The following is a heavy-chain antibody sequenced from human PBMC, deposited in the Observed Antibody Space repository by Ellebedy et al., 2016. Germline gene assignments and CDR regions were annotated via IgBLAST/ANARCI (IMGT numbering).Heavy chain of an antibody. Sequence: SETLSLTCTVSGGSISSYYWSWIRQPPGKGLEWIGYIYYSGSTYYNPSLKSRVTISVDTSKNQFSLKLSSVTAADTAVYYCARDREVAAAGTGAYYYYGMDVWGQGTTVTVSS. J-gene: IGHJ6*02. V-gene: IGHV4-59*12. CDR2: IYYSGST. CDR1: GGSISSYY. CDR3: ARDREVAAAGTGAYYYYGMDV. D-gene: IGHD6-13*01.